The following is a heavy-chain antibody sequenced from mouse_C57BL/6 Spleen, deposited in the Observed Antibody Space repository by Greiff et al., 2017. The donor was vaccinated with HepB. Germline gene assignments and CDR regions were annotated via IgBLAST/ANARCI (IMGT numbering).Heavy chain of an antibody. CDR2: IWRGGST. Sequence: VHLVESGPGLVQPSQSLSITCTVSGFSLTSYGVHWVRQSPGKGLEWLGVIWRGGSTDYNAAFMSRLSITKDNSKSQVFFKMNSLQADDTAIYYCAKKGGSSYTYFDVWGTGTTVTVSS. CDR3: AKKGGSSYTYFDV. D-gene: IGHD1-1*01. CDR1: GFSLTSYG. V-gene: IGHV2-5*01. J-gene: IGHJ1*03.